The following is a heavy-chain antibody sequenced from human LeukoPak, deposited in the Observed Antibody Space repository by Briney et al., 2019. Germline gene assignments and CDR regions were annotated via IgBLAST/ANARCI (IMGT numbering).Heavy chain of an antibody. CDR1: GGSISSYY. D-gene: IGHD5-18*01. V-gene: IGHV4-4*07. CDR2: IYTSGST. Sequence: SETLSLTCTVSGGSISSYYWSWIRQPAGKGLEWIGRIYTSGSTNYNPSLKSRVTMSVDTSKNQFSLKLSSVTAADTAVYYCVRGEEESGYTYNYEVGTTDFDHWGQGTLVTVSS. J-gene: IGHJ4*02. CDR3: VRGEEESGYTYNYEVGTTDFDH.